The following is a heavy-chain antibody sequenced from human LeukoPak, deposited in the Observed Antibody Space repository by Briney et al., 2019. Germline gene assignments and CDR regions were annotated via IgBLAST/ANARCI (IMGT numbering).Heavy chain of an antibody. D-gene: IGHD3-22*01. V-gene: IGHV4-31*03. CDR3: ARVENVIYYDSRAGAFDI. J-gene: IGHJ3*02. Sequence: SETLSLTCTVSGGSISSGGYYWSWIRQHPGKGLEWIGYIYYSGSTYYNPSLKSRVTISVDTSKNQFSLKLSSVTAAGTAVYYCARVENVIYYDSRAGAFDIWGQGTMVTVSS. CDR1: GGSISSGGYY. CDR2: IYYSGST.